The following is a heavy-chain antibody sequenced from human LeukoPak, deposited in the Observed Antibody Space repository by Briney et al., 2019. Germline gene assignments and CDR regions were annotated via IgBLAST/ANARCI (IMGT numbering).Heavy chain of an antibody. Sequence: PSGTLSLTCAVSGGSISSGNWWSWVRQTPGKGLEWIGDIYHSESTNYNPSLKSRVTMSMDKSKSQFSLKLSSVTAADTAVYYCARWGTVAGIFDYWGQGTLVTVSS. V-gene: IGHV4-4*02. CDR1: GGSISSGNW. D-gene: IGHD6-19*01. CDR2: IYHSEST. CDR3: ARWGTVAGIFDY. J-gene: IGHJ4*02.